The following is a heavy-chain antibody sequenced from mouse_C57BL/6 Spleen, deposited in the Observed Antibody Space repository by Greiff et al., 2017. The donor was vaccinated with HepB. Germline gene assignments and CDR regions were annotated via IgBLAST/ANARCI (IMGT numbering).Heavy chain of an antibody. Sequence: QVQLKQPGAELVRPGSSVKLSCKASGYTFTSYWMHWVKQRPIQGLEWIGNIDPSDSETHYNQKFKDKATLTVDKSSSTAYMQLSSLTSEDSAVYYCARGRTSYYYAMDYWGQGTSVTVSS. CDR3: ARGRTSYYYAMDY. J-gene: IGHJ4*01. CDR2: IDPSDSET. CDR1: GYTFTSYW. V-gene: IGHV1-52*01.